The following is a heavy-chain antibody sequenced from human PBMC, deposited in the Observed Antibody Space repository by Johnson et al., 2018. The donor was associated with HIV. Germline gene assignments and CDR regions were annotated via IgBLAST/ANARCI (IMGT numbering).Heavy chain of an antibody. CDR2: IYSGGTS. Sequence: VQLVESGGGLVQSGGSLRLSCVGSGFTVSDNYMSWVRQAPGKGLEWISIIYSGGTSYYADSVRGRFTISRDDSKNTLYLQMNSLRAEDTAVYYCAKGGSAVAVAFDIWGQGTMVTVSS. CDR1: GFTVSDNY. CDR3: AKGGSAVAVAFDI. V-gene: IGHV3-66*02. D-gene: IGHD6-19*01. J-gene: IGHJ3*02.